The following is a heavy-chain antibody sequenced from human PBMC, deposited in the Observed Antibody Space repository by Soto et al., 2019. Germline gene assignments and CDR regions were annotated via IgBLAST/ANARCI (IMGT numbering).Heavy chain of an antibody. J-gene: IGHJ6*02. CDR3: ARPMVRGVITPGPYYYYGMDV. V-gene: IGHV3-30-3*01. CDR2: ISYGGSNK. D-gene: IGHD3-10*01. Sequence: PGGSLRLSCAASGFTFSSYAMHWVRQAPGKGLEWVAVISYGGSNKYYADSVKGRFTISRDNSKNTLYLQMNSLRAEDTAVYYCARPMVRGVITPGPYYYYGMDVWGQGTTVTVSS. CDR1: GFTFSSYA.